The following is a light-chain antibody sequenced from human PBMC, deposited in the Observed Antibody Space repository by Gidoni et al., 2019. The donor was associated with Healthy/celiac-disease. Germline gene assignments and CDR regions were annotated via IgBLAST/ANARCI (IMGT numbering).Light chain of an antibody. V-gene: IGKV3-15*01. J-gene: IGKJ2*01. CDR2: GAS. CDR3: QQYNNWHPYT. Sequence: EIVLTQSPPTLSVSPGERATLSCRASQSVSSNLAWYQQKPGQDPRLLIYGASTRATGIPARFSGSGSGTEFTLTISSLQSEDFAVYYCQQYNNWHPYTFGQGTKLEIK. CDR1: QSVSSN.